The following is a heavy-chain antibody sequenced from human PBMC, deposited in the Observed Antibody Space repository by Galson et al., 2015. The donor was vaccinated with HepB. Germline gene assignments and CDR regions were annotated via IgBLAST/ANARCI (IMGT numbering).Heavy chain of an antibody. Sequence: SLRLSCAASGFTFRTSWMTWVRQGPGRGLEWVANINADGSDEFYVDSVKDRFTISRDNAKDSLYLQMNSLRAEDTGVYYCATDGGWFRLVHWCQGTLVTVSS. CDR1: GFTFRTSW. D-gene: IGHD2-15*01. J-gene: IGHJ5*02. CDR3: ATDGGWFRLVH. V-gene: IGHV3-7*01. CDR2: INADGSDE.